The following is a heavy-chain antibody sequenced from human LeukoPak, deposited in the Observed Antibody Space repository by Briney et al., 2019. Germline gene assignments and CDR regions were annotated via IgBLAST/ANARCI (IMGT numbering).Heavy chain of an antibody. D-gene: IGHD3-3*01. CDR3: VFMSGVVYFDY. CDR2: IYYSGST. Sequence: SETLSLTCTVSGGSLSSSSYYWGWIRQPPGKGLEWIGSIYYSGSTYYNPSLKSRVTISVDTSKNQFSLKLSSVTAADTAVYYCVFMSGVVYFDYWGQGTLVTVSS. V-gene: IGHV4-39*01. J-gene: IGHJ4*02. CDR1: GGSLSSSSYY.